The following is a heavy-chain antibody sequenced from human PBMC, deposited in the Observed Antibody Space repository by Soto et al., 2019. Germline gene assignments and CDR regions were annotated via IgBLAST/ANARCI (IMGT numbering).Heavy chain of an antibody. CDR3: AKDSDILTGYYNPFDY. CDR2: ISGSGGST. J-gene: IGHJ4*02. D-gene: IGHD3-9*01. CDR1: GFTFSSYA. Sequence: GSLRLSCAASGFTFSSYAMSWVRQAPGKGLEWVSAISGSGGSTYYADSVKGRFTISRDNSKNTLYLQMNSLRAEDTAVYYCAKDSDILTGYYNPFDYWGQGTLVTVSS. V-gene: IGHV3-23*01.